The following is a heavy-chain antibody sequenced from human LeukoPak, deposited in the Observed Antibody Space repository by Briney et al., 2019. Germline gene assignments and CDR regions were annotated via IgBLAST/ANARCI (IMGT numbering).Heavy chain of an antibody. CDR3: ARDPRSPYYDILTGYSQRSYMDV. CDR2: IYYSGST. D-gene: IGHD3-9*01. V-gene: IGHV4-61*01. J-gene: IGHJ6*03. Sequence: SETLSLTCTVSGGSISSGSYYWSWIRQPPGKGLEWIGYIYYSGSTNYNPSLKSRVTISVDTSKNQFSLKLSSVTAADMAVYYCARDPRSPYYDILTGYSQRSYMDVWGKGTTVTVSS. CDR1: GGSISSGSYY.